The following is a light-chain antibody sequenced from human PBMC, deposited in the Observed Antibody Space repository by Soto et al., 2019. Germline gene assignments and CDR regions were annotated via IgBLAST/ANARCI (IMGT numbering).Light chain of an antibody. CDR1: QSVSSSY. Sequence: EIVLTQSPGTLSLSPGERATLSCRASQSVSSSYLAWYQEKHDQAPRLLIYGASSRATGIPDRFSGSGSGTDFTLTTSRLEPEDFAVYYCQQYGSSPWTFGQGTKVEIK. V-gene: IGKV3-20*01. J-gene: IGKJ1*01. CDR2: GAS. CDR3: QQYGSSPWT.